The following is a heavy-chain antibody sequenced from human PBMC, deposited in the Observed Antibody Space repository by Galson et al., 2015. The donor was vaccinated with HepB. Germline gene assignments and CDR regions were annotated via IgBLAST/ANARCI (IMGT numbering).Heavy chain of an antibody. Sequence: SLRLSCAASGFTFSSYGMHWVRQAPGKGLEWVAVIWYDGSNKYYADSVKGRFTISRDNSKNTLYLQMNSLRAEDTAVYYCARELNSSGWYVDYWGQGTLVTVSS. D-gene: IGHD6-19*01. J-gene: IGHJ4*02. CDR2: IWYDGSNK. CDR3: ARELNSSGWYVDY. CDR1: GFTFSSYG. V-gene: IGHV3-33*01.